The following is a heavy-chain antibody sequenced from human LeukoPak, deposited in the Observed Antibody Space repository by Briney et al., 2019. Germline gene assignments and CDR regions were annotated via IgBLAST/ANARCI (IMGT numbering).Heavy chain of an antibody. V-gene: IGHV4-4*02. CDR2: IYHSGSP. J-gene: IGHJ4*02. Sequence: SETLSLACAVSGGSISSNNWWGWVRQPPGKGLAWIGEIYHSGSPNYNPSLKSRVTISVDKSRNHFSLNLSSVTAADTAVYYCARDLNGDYSNYWGQGTLVTVSS. CDR1: GGSISSNNW. D-gene: IGHD4-11*01. CDR3: ARDLNGDYSNY.